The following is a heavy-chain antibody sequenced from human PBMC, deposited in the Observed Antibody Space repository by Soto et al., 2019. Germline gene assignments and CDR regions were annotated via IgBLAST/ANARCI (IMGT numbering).Heavy chain of an antibody. Sequence: PGGSLRLSCVASGFTISSNYMSWVRQAPGKGLEWVSVIYSGGSTYYTDSVQGRFTISRDNSKNTLYLQMDSLRAEDTAVYYCARVGYGSGGWLHGMDVWGQGTTVTVSS. CDR1: GFTISSNY. CDR2: IYSGGST. D-gene: IGHD6-19*01. CDR3: ARVGYGSGGWLHGMDV. J-gene: IGHJ6*02. V-gene: IGHV3-66*01.